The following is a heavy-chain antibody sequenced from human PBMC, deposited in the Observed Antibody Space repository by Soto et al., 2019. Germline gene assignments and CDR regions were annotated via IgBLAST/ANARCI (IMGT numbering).Heavy chain of an antibody. J-gene: IGHJ6*02. CDR2: INPDGSST. V-gene: IGHV3-74*01. CDR3: ARVHSLDYYGMDV. Sequence: GGSLRLSCAASGFTFSSYWMHWVRQAPGKGLVWVSRINPDGSSTSYADSVKGRFTISRDNAKNTLYLQMNSLRVEDTALYYCARVHSLDYYGMDVWGQGTTVTVSS. D-gene: IGHD5-18*01. CDR1: GFTFSSYW.